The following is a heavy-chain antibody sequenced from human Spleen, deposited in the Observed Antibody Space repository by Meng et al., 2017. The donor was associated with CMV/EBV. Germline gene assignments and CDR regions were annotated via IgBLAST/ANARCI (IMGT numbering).Heavy chain of an antibody. CDR2: LSPSGGGT. CDR3: AKGDYYYDSSGYY. V-gene: IGHV3-23*01. CDR1: GFTFSNYV. D-gene: IGHD3-22*01. J-gene: IGHJ1*01. Sequence: CEVSGFTFSNYVITWVRQAPGKGLEWVSTLSPSGGGTYYAESVKGRFSISRDISKNTVYLQMNSLRAEDTAVYYCAKGDYYYDSSGYYWGQGTLVTVSS.